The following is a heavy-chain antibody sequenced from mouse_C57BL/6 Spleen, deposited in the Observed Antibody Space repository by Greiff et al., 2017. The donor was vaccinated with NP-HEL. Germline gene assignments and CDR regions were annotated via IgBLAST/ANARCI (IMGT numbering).Heavy chain of an antibody. D-gene: IGHD2-3*01. V-gene: IGHV1-62-2*01. CDR3: ARHEIYDGYYGGYFDV. Sequence: QVQLQQSGAELVKPGASVKLSCKASGYTFTEYTIHWVKQRSGRGLEWIGWFYPGSGSIKYNEKFKDKATLTADKSSSTVYMELSRLTSEDSAVYFCARHEIYDGYYGGYFDVWGTGTTVTVSS. CDR1: GYTFTEYT. CDR2: FYPGSGSI. J-gene: IGHJ1*03.